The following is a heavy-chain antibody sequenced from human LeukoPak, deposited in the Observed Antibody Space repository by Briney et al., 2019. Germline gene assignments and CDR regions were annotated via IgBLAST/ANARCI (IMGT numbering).Heavy chain of an antibody. CDR3: ATRRGYDSSGYYLYYGY. CDR2: IIPILGIA. Sequence: ASVKVSCKASGGTFSSYAISWVRQAPGQGLEWMGRIIPILGIANYAQKFQGRVTITADKSTSTAYMELSSLRSEDTAVYYCATRRGYDSSGYYLYYGYWGQGTLVTVSS. V-gene: IGHV1-69*04. J-gene: IGHJ4*02. D-gene: IGHD3-22*01. CDR1: GGTFSSYA.